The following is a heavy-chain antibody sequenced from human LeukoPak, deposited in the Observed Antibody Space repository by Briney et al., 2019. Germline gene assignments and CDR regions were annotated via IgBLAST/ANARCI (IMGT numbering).Heavy chain of an antibody. D-gene: IGHD2-15*01. CDR3: ARQEYCSGGSCYTWFDP. J-gene: IGHJ5*02. CDR2: XXPADSDI. Sequence: LXXXCKGXXXXXXXYXIGWXRXMXXXXLXXMXXXXPADSDIRYSPSFQGQVTISADKSISTAYLQWSSLKASDTAMYYCARQEYCSGGSCYTWFDPWGQGTLVTVSS. CDR1: XXXXXXYX. V-gene: IGHV5-51*01.